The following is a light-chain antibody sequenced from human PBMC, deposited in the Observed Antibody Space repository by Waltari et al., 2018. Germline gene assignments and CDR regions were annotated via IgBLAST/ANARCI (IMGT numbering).Light chain of an antibody. Sequence: DIQMTQSPSTLTASVGDRVNMTCRASQSISIWVAWYQQKPGQAPKLLIYKASTLETGVPSRFSGSGSGTQFTLTISSLQPDDSATYYCQQYTKFWTFGQGTKVEI. CDR3: QQYTKFWT. V-gene: IGKV1-5*03. J-gene: IGKJ1*01. CDR1: QSISIW. CDR2: KAS.